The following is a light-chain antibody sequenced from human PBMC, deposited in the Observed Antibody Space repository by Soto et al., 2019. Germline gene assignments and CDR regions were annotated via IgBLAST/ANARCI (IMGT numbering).Light chain of an antibody. CDR2: KAS. V-gene: IGKV1-5*03. CDR3: QQYNSYSPRYT. CDR1: QSISSW. J-gene: IGKJ2*01. Sequence: DIQMTQSPSTLSASVGDRVTITCRASQSISSWLAWYQQKPGKAPKLLIDKASSLESGVPSRFSGSGSGTKFTLTISSLQPDDFATYDCQQYNSYSPRYTFGQGTKLEIK.